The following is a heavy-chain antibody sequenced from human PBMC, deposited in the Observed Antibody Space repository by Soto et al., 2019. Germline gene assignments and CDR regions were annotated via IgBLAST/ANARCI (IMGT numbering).Heavy chain of an antibody. V-gene: IGHV3-23*01. CDR1: GFTFSSYA. J-gene: IGHJ3*02. Sequence: GGSLRLSCAASGFTFSSYAMSWVRQAPGKGLEWVSAISGSGGSTYYADSVKGRFTISRDNSKNTLYLQMNSLRAEDTAVYYCAKTEDSSSWYILDAFDIWGQGTMVTVSS. CDR2: ISGSGGST. D-gene: IGHD6-13*01. CDR3: AKTEDSSSWYILDAFDI.